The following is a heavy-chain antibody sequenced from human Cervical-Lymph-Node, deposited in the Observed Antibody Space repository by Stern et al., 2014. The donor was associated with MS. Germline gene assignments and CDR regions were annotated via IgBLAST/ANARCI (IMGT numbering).Heavy chain of an antibody. CDR1: GFSFSRYA. Sequence: VQLVESGGGVVQPGRSLRLSCAASGFSFSRYAMHWVRQAPGKGLEWGALIWNDGSNPYYADSVTGRFTISRDNCKNTLYLQMNSLRAEDTAVYYCASAYSSSHYYFDYWGQGTLVTVSS. CDR3: ASAYSSSHYYFDY. D-gene: IGHD6-13*01. CDR2: IWNDGSNP. J-gene: IGHJ4*02. V-gene: IGHV3-33*01.